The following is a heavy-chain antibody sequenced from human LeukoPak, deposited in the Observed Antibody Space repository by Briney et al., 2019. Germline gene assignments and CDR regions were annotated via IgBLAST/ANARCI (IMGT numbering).Heavy chain of an antibody. Sequence: GGSLRLSGAASGFTFSSYWMSWVRQAPGKGLGWVANIKQDGSEKYYVDSVKGRFTISRDNAKNSLYLQMNSLRAEDTAVYYCARLTTVTTHNWFDPWGQGTLVTVSS. J-gene: IGHJ5*02. V-gene: IGHV3-7*01. CDR3: ARLTTVTTHNWFDP. CDR1: GFTFSSYW. D-gene: IGHD4-17*01. CDR2: IKQDGSEK.